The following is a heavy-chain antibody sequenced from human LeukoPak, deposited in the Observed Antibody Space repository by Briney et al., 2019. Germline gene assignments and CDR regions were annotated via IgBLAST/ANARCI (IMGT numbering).Heavy chain of an antibody. CDR2: IYYSGST. V-gene: IGHV4-39*07. CDR1: GGSISSSSYY. Sequence: SETLSLTCTVSGGSISSSSYYWGWIRQPPGKGLEWIGSIYYSGSTYYNPSLKSRVTISVDTSKNQFSLKLSSVTAADTAVYYCARDSVKYSPYWGQGTLVTVSS. D-gene: IGHD6-6*01. CDR3: ARDSVKYSPY. J-gene: IGHJ4*02.